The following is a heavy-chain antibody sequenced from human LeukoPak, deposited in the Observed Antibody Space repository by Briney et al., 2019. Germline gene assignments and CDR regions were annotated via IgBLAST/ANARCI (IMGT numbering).Heavy chain of an antibody. CDR2: IYPGDSDT. CDR3: ARHWKNVDFDY. CDR1: GYSFTNYG. D-gene: IGHD1/OR15-1a*01. Sequence: GKSLKISCKGSGYSFTNYGSGGGRQMPGKGLECRGIIYPGDSDTRDSPSCQGNVTISAAKSTTTAYLKWSGLKASDTAMYYCARHWKNVDFDYWGQGTLVTVSS. J-gene: IGHJ4*02. V-gene: IGHV5-51*01.